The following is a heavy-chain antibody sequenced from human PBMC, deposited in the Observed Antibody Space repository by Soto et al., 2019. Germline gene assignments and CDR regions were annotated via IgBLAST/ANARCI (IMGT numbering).Heavy chain of an antibody. CDR3: ARSPIVLVPAAEHWFDP. CDR1: GYTFTGYY. CDR2: INPNSGGT. J-gene: IGHJ5*02. Sequence: ASVKVSCKASGYTFTGYYMHWVRQAPGQGLEWMGWINPNSGGTNYAQKFQGWVTMTRDTSISTAYMELSRLRSDDTAVYYCARSPIVLVPAAEHWFDPWGQGTLVTVSA. V-gene: IGHV1-2*04. D-gene: IGHD2-2*01.